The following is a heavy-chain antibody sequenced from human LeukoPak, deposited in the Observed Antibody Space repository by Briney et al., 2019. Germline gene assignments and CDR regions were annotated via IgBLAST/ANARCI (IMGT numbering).Heavy chain of an antibody. Sequence: GGSLRLSCAASGFTFSTYVMSWVRQAPGKGLEWISYISSTSTTIYYADSVRGRFTTSRDNAKNSLYLQMNSLRAEDTAVYYCARGCGLHLSPAPSYYDSRCRYFDAWGQGTLVTVSS. CDR3: ARGCGLHLSPAPSYYDSRCRYFDA. CDR2: ISSTSTTI. V-gene: IGHV3-48*04. D-gene: IGHD3-22*01. CDR1: GFTFSTYV. J-gene: IGHJ4*02.